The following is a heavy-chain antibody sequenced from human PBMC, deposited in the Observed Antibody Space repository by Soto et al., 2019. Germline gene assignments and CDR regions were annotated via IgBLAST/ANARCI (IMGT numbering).Heavy chain of an antibody. Sequence: GKGLELVSSISSSSSYIYYADSVKGRFIISRDNAKYSLYLQMNSLRAEDTAVYYCECVFFQAKDGIRGAVPVSAFLLNRSSDL. CDR3: ECVFFQAKDGIRGAVPVSAFLLNRSSDL. D-gene: IGHD2-15*01. J-gene: IGHJ2*01. V-gene: IGHV3-21*01. CDR2: ISSSSSYI.